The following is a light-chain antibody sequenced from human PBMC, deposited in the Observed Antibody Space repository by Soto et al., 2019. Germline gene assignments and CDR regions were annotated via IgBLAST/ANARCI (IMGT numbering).Light chain of an antibody. Sequence: DVEMTQSPSTLPTSIGDRVTINCRASQNVSNWLAWYQQKPGKAPKLLIYKASRLESGVPSRFSACGSGTDFTLTINSLQSDDFATYFCQQYSKESTFGQGTKLEIK. CDR3: QQYSKEST. J-gene: IGKJ2*01. CDR2: KAS. CDR1: QNVSNW. V-gene: IGKV1-5*03.